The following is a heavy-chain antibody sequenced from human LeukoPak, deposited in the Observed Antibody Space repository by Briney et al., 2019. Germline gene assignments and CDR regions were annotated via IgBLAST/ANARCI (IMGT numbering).Heavy chain of an antibody. CDR1: GGSFSGYY. CDR2: INYSGST. D-gene: IGHD2-2*02. J-gene: IGHJ6*02. V-gene: IGHV4-34*01. CDR3: ARSIALYYHLV. Sequence: SETLSLTCAVYGGSFSGYYWGWIRQPPGRGLEWIGSINYSGSTFYNPSLKSRVTISVDTSKNQFSLKLSSVTAADTAVYYCARSIALYYHLVWGQGTTVTVSS.